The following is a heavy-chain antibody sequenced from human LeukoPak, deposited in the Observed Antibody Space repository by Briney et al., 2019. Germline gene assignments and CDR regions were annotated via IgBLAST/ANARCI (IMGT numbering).Heavy chain of an antibody. J-gene: IGHJ5*02. V-gene: IGHV3-30-3*01. Sequence: GTSLRLSCAASGLTFSSYAMHWVRQAPGKGLEWVAVISYDGSNKYYADSVKGRFTISRDNSKNTLYLQMNSLRAEDTAVYYCARRGYCSSTSCPLWFDPWGQGTLVTVSS. CDR1: GLTFSSYA. CDR3: ARRGYCSSTSCPLWFDP. CDR2: ISYDGSNK. D-gene: IGHD2-2*01.